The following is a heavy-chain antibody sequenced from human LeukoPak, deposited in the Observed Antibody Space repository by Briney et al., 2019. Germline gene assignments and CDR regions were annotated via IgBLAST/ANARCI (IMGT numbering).Heavy chain of an antibody. J-gene: IGHJ4*02. Sequence: SETLSLTCTVSGGSISSSSYYWGWIRQPPGKGLEWIGSIYFSGSTDYNPSLKSRVTISVDTSKNQFSVKLTSVTAADTAVYYCARASPTPYYYGSGSYRGNYFDYWGQGTLVTVSS. CDR2: IYFSGST. CDR3: ARASPTPYYYGSGSYRGNYFDY. CDR1: GGSISSSSYY. D-gene: IGHD3-10*01. V-gene: IGHV4-39*01.